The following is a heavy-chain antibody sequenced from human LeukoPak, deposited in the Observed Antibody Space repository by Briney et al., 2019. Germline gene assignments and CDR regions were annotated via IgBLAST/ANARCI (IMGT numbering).Heavy chain of an antibody. CDR1: GGSFSGYY. CDR3: VRHDGRGGATMGALDS. Sequence: SETLSLTCAVYGGSFSGYYWSWIRQSPGKGLEWIGSIYYGQTIYYNPSLNSRVTISVLTSKDQFTLQLNSVTAADTAVYYCVRHDGRGGATMGALDSWGQGSLVTVSS. D-gene: IGHD5-12*01. V-gene: IGHV4-34*01. CDR2: IYYGQTI. J-gene: IGHJ4*02.